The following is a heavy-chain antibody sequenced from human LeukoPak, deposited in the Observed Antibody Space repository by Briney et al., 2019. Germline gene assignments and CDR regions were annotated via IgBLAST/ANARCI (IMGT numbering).Heavy chain of an antibody. CDR2: IYYSGST. CDR1: GGSISGYY. D-gene: IGHD3-22*01. V-gene: IGHV4-59*01. Sequence: SETLSLTCTVSGGSISGYYWSWIRQPPGKGLEWIAYIYYSGSTNYNPSLKSRVTISVDTSKNQFSLKLKSVTAADTAVYYCARVTGYMIEDYFDYWGQGTLVTVSS. J-gene: IGHJ4*02. CDR3: ARVTGYMIEDYFDY.